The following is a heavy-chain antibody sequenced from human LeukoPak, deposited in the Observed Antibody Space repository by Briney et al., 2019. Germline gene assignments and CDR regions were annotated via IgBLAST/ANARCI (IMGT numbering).Heavy chain of an antibody. V-gene: IGHV3-9*01. J-gene: IGHJ6*03. CDR1: GFTFDVFA. CDR3: VKEGEMGQNYYGSGRYYYYMDV. CDR2: INWNSGTI. Sequence: PGRSLRLSCAASGFTFDVFAMHWVRQAPGKGLEWVSGINWNSGTIAYAVSVKGRFTISRDNAKNSLYLQMNSLRADDTALYYCVKEGEMGQNYYGSGRYYYYMDVWGKGTMVTVSS. D-gene: IGHD3-10*01.